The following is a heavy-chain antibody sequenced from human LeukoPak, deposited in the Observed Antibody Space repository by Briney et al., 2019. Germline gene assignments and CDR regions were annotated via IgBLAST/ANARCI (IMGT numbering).Heavy chain of an antibody. CDR2: IKEDGSEK. V-gene: IGHV3-7*04. D-gene: IGHD6-19*01. J-gene: IGHJ4*02. CDR3: ARGRGWVFDY. CDR1: GFICGEHW. Sequence: GRSLRLSCAAYGFICGEHWMSWYRQAPGTGLEWVANIKEDGSEKYYVDSVKGRLTISRDNAKNALFLQMNSLRVEDTAVYYCARGRGWVFDYWGQGTLVTVSS.